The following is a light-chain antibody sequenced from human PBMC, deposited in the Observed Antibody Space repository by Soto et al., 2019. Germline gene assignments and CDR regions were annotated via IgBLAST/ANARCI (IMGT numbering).Light chain of an antibody. Sequence: EIVLTQSPGTLSLSPGDGATLSCRASQSISTDFLAWYQQKPGQAPRLLIHGSSVRASGIPDRFSGSGSGTDFTLTITRLEPVDFAVYFCQQYDASPYTFGQGTKLEIK. V-gene: IGKV3-20*01. CDR1: QSISTDF. J-gene: IGKJ2*01. CDR3: QQYDASPYT. CDR2: GSS.